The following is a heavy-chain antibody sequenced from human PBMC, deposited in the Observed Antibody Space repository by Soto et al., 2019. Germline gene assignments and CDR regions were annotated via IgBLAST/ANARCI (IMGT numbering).Heavy chain of an antibody. J-gene: IGHJ4*02. V-gene: IGHV1-18*01. Sequence: QVQLVQSGAEVKKPGASVKVSCKASGYTFTNHGISWVRLAPGQGLEWMGWISTDNGGTNYAKSLQGRVTMTTDTPTSTAYMELRSLRSDDTAMYYCARDISYGSGTAYGYWGQGTLVTVSS. CDR2: ISTDNGGT. CDR3: ARDISYGSGTAYGY. CDR1: GYTFTNHG. D-gene: IGHD3-10*01.